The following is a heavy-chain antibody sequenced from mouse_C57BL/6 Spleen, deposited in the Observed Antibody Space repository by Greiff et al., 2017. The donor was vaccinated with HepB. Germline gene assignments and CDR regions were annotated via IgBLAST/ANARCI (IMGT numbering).Heavy chain of an antibody. CDR3: ARGDYGKDYAMDY. CDR2: INPNYGTT. V-gene: IGHV1-39*01. CDR1: GYSFTDYN. D-gene: IGHD1-1*01. J-gene: IGHJ3*01. Sequence: VQLMESGPELVKPGASVKISCKASGYSFTDYNMNWVKQSNGKSLEWIGVINPNYGTTSYNQKFKGKATLTVDQSSSTAYMQLNSLTSEDSAVYYCARGDYGKDYAMDYWGQGTLVTVSA.